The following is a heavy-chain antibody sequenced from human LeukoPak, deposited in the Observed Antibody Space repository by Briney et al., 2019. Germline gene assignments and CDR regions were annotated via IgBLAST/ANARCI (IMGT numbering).Heavy chain of an antibody. CDR1: GGSFSGYY. CDR2: INHSGST. Sequence: SETLSLTCAVYGGSFSGYYWSWIRQPPGKGLEWIGEINHSGSTNYNPSLKSRVTISVDTSKNQFSLKLSSVTATDTAVYYCARGRAGVLRFLEWLSTLDYWGQGTLVTVSS. V-gene: IGHV4-34*01. J-gene: IGHJ4*02. D-gene: IGHD3-3*01. CDR3: ARGRAGVLRFLEWLSTLDY.